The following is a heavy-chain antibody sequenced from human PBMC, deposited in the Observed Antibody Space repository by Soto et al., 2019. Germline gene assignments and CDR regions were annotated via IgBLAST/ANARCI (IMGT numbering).Heavy chain of an antibody. J-gene: IGHJ6*03. D-gene: IGHD5-12*01. CDR2: ISAYNGNT. CDR1: GYTFTSYG. V-gene: IGHV1-18*01. CDR3: ARVEYSGYDYADNRDYYYYYMDV. Sequence: GASVKVSCKASGYTFTSYGISWVRQAPGQGLEWMGWISAYNGNTNYAQKLQGRVTMTTDTSTSTAYMDLRSLRSDDTAVYYCARVEYSGYDYADNRDYYYYYMDVWGKGTTVTVSS.